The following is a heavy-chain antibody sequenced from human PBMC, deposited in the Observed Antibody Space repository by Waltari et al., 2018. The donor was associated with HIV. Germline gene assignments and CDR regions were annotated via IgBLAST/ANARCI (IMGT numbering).Heavy chain of an antibody. D-gene: IGHD5-18*01. CDR1: GGTFSSYA. CDR3: ARDRTEDTAMVNWFDP. Sequence: QVQLVQSGAEVKKPGSSVKVSCKASGGTFSSYAISWVRQAPGQGLEWMGGTIPILGTANDAQKFQGRVTITADESTSTAYMERSSLRSEDTAVYYCARDRTEDTAMVNWFDPWGQGTLVTVSS. J-gene: IGHJ5*02. CDR2: TIPILGTA. V-gene: IGHV1-69*12.